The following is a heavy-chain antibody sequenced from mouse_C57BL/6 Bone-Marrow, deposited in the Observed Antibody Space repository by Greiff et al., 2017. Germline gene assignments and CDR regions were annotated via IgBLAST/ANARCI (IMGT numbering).Heavy chain of an antibody. CDR3: ARGGFTTVVYFDY. Sequence: QVQLKQSDAELVKPGASVKISCKVSGYTFTDHPIHWMKQRPEQGLEWIGYIYPRDGSTKYNEKLKGKAKLTTEKSSSTAYMQLNSLTSEDSAVYFCARGGFTTVVYFDYWGQGTTLTVSS. CDR2: IYPRDGST. J-gene: IGHJ2*01. CDR1: GYTFTDHP. D-gene: IGHD1-1*01. V-gene: IGHV1-78*01.